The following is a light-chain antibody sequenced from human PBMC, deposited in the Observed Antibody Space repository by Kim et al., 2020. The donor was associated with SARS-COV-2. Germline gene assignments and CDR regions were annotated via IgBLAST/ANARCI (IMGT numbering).Light chain of an antibody. J-gene: IGLJ3*02. CDR3: FSTDTSGHQRV. CDR2: EDT. Sequence: QTDTITCSGDALPKKYAYWFHQPPGQAPVLVIFEDTKRPTGIPERCSGSSSGAVATLTISGAQAQDEGDYFGFSTDTSGHQRVLGGGAQLTVL. CDR1: ALPKKY. V-gene: IGLV3-10*01.